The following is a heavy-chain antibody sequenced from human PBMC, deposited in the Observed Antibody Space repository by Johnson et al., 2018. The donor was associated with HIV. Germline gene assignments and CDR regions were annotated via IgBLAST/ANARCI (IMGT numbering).Heavy chain of an antibody. D-gene: IGHD3-22*01. CDR2: IYSGGST. CDR1: GFTVSSNY. Sequence: VQLVESGGGLIQPGGSLRLSCAASGFTVSSNYMSWVRQAPGKGLEWVSVIYSGGSTYYADSVKGRFTISRDNSKNTLYLQMNSLRAEDTAVYYCARDEGIVVVSHAFDIWGQGTMVTVSS. CDR3: ARDEGIVVVSHAFDI. J-gene: IGHJ3*02. V-gene: IGHV3-66*03.